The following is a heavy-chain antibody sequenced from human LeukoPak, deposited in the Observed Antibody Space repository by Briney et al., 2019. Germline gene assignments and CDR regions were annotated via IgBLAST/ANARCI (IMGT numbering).Heavy chain of an antibody. V-gene: IGHV2-5*01. D-gene: IGHD3-22*01. Sequence: GPTLVKPTQTLTLTCTFSGFSLSTSGVGVGWIRQPPGKALEWLALIYWNDDKRYSPSLKSRLTITKDTSKNQVVLTMTNMDPVDTATYYCAHRLRRTSVVVFDYWGQGTLVTVSS. CDR1: GFSLSTSGVG. CDR3: AHRLRRTSVVVFDY. J-gene: IGHJ4*02. CDR2: IYWNDDK.